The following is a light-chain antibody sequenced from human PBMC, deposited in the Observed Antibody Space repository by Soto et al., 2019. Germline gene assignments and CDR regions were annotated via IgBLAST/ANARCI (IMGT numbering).Light chain of an antibody. CDR3: TSYTTNITRYV. V-gene: IGLV2-14*03. CDR1: SSDVGGYNY. Sequence: QSVLTQPASVSGSPGQSITISCTGTSSDVGGYNYVSCYQQAPGKAPKLLIYDVTNRPSGVSNRFSGSKSGNTSSLTISGRQAEDEAHYYCTSYTTNITRYVCGGGTKLTV. J-gene: IGLJ3*02. CDR2: DVT.